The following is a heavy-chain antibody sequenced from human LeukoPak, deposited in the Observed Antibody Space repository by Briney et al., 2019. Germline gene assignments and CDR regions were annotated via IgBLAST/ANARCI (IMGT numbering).Heavy chain of an antibody. CDR3: AKTQDGGSRSYYYYMDV. J-gene: IGHJ6*03. CDR2: IGGSGGST. CDR1: GFTFRSYA. V-gene: IGHV3-23*01. D-gene: IGHD1-26*01. Sequence: GGSLRLSCAASGFTFRSYAMSWVRQAPGKGLGWVSAIGGSGGSTYYADSVKGRFIISRDNSKSTLYLQMNSLRVEDTAVYYCAKTQDGGSRSYYYYMDVWGKGTTVTVSS.